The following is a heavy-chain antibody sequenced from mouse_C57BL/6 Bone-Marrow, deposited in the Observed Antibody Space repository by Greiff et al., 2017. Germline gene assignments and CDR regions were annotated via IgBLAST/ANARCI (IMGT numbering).Heavy chain of an antibody. CDR1: GYFITSGYY. J-gene: IGHJ1*03. Sequence: DVQLQESGPGLVKPCPSLSLTCSVTGYFITSGYYWIWIRQLPGNKLEWKGYISYDGSNNYNPSLKNQISIPRDTSKNQFSQTFNSVTTQDTAPEYCARDTRSGCYWYCDVGGTGTAVTVSA. V-gene: IGHV3-6*01. D-gene: IGHD3-1*01. CDR2: ISYDGSN. CDR3: ARDTRSGCYWYCDV.